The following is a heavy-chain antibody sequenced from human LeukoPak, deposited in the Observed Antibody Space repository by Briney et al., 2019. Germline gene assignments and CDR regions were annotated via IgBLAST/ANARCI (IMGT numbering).Heavy chain of an antibody. CDR1: GFTFSSYW. V-gene: IGHV3-7*01. J-gene: IGHJ5*02. CDR2: IKQDGSEK. Sequence: PGGSLRLSCAASGFTFSSYWMSWVRQAPGKGLEWVANIKQDGSEKYYVDSVKGRFTISRDNAKNSLYLQMNSLRAEDTAVYYCAGDPYYYGSGSYYNRVRSNWFDPWGQGTLVTVSS. D-gene: IGHD3-10*01. CDR3: AGDPYYYGSGSYYNRVRSNWFDP.